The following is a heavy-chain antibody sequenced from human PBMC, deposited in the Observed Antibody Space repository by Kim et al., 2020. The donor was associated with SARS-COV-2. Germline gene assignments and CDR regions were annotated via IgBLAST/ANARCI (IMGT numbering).Heavy chain of an antibody. CDR1: GGTFSSYA. J-gene: IGHJ4*02. CDR3: ARDKGDFWSDY. Sequence: SVKVSCKASGGTFSSYAISWVRQAPGQGLEWMGRIIPILGIANYAQKFQGRVTITADKSTSTAYMELSSLRSEDTAVYYCARDKGDFWSDYWGQGTLVTVSS. V-gene: IGHV1-69*04. D-gene: IGHD3-3*01. CDR2: IIPILGIA.